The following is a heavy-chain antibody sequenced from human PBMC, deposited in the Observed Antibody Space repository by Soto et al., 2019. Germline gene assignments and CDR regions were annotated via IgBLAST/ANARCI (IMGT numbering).Heavy chain of an antibody. CDR1: GFTFDDYA. Sequence: EVQLVESGGGLVQPGRSLRLSCAASGFTFDDYAMHWVRQAPGKGLEWVSGISWNSGSIGYADSVKGRFTISRDNAKNPLYLQINRLRAEDTPLYYCAKDILPWRYSGGWRGFDPWGQGPLVTVPS. V-gene: IGHV3-9*01. CDR3: AKDILPWRYSGGWRGFDP. J-gene: IGHJ5*02. D-gene: IGHD6-19*01. CDR2: ISWNSGSI.